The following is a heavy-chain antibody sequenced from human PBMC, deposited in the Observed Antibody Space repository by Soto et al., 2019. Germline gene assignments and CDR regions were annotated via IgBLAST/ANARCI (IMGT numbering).Heavy chain of an antibody. J-gene: IGHJ6*02. CDR3: ARQVSRSTIFGVVTDYYYGMDV. CDR2: IYYSGIT. Sequence: SETLSLTCTVSGGSISSSSYYWGWIRQPPGKVLERIGSIYYSGITYYNPSLKSRVTISVDTSKNQFSLKLSSVTAADTAVYYCARQVSRSTIFGVVTDYYYGMDVWGQGTTVTVSS. D-gene: IGHD3-3*01. V-gene: IGHV4-39*01. CDR1: GGSISSSSYY.